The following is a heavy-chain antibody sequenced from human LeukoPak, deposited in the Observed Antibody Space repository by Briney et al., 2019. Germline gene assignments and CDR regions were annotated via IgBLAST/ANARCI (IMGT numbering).Heavy chain of an antibody. CDR1: GFTFSSYS. J-gene: IGHJ6*02. CDR3: ARDRLEYYYGMDV. D-gene: IGHD6-19*01. CDR2: ISSSSSHI. Sequence: PGGSLRLSCAASGFTFSSYSMNWVRQAPGKGLEWVSSISSSSSHIYYADSVKGRFTISRDNAKNSLYLQMNSLRAEDTAVYYCARDRLEYYYGMDVWGQGTTVTVSS. V-gene: IGHV3-21*01.